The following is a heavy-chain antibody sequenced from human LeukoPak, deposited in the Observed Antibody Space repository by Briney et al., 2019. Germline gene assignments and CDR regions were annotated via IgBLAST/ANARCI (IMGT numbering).Heavy chain of an antibody. CDR3: ATSWYCSSTSCFGYYYYYYMDV. Sequence: ASVKVSCKVSGYTLTELSMHWVRQAPGNGLEWMGGFDPEDGETIYAQKFQGRVTMTEDTSTDTAYMELSSLRSEDTAVYYCATSWYCSSTSCFGYYYYYYMDVWGKGTTVTVSS. D-gene: IGHD2-2*01. J-gene: IGHJ6*03. V-gene: IGHV1-24*01. CDR2: FDPEDGET. CDR1: GYTLTELS.